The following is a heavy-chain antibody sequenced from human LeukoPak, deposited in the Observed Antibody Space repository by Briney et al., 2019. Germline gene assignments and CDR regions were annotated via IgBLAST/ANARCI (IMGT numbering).Heavy chain of an antibody. V-gene: IGHV3-21*01. CDR2: ISSSSSYI. Sequence: GGSLRLSCAASGFTFSSYSMNWVRQAPGKGLEWVSSISSSSSYIYYADSVKGRFTISRDNAKDSLYLQMNSLRAEDTALYYCAREARAYCGGDCFTNYYYGMDVWGQGTTVTVSS. CDR1: GFTFSSYS. CDR3: AREARAYCGGDCFTNYYYGMDV. D-gene: IGHD2-21*02. J-gene: IGHJ6*02.